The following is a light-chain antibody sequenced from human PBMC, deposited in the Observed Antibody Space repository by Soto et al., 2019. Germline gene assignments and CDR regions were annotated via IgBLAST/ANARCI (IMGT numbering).Light chain of an antibody. V-gene: IGKV1-5*01. CDR1: QSISSW. J-gene: IGKJ1*01. CDR3: QQYDSYSTYT. Sequence: DIQMTQSPSTLSASVGDRVTITCRASQSISSWLSWYQQKPGKAPKLLIYDASSLESGVPSRFSGSGSGTEFTLTISSLQPDDFAIYYCQQYDSYSTYTFGQGTKVEIK. CDR2: DAS.